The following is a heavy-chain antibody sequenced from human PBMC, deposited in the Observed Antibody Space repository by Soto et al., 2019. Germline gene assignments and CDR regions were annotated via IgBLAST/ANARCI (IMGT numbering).Heavy chain of an antibody. CDR1: GFTFSSNA. CDR2: ISYDGSSE. CDR3: ARFYYDSSGYLPSPYYYYYSMDV. D-gene: IGHD3-22*01. V-gene: IGHV3-30-3*01. Sequence: GGSLRLSCAASGFTFSSNAMNWVRQAPGKGLEWVAVISYDGSSEYYTDSVKGRFTISRDNSKKMLYLQMNSLRAEDTAVYYCARFYYDSSGYLPSPYYYYYSMDVWGQGTTVTVSS. J-gene: IGHJ6*02.